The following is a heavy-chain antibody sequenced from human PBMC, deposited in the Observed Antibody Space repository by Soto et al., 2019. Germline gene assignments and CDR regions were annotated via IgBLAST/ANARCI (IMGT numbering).Heavy chain of an antibody. CDR2: IYYSGST. Sequence: SETLSLTCTVSGGSISSYYWSWIRQPPGKGLEWIGYIYYSGSTNYNPSLKSRVTISVDTSKNQFSLKLSSVTAADTAVYYCARRNRYSSGWDYFDYWGQGTLVTVSS. CDR3: ARRNRYSSGWDYFDY. V-gene: IGHV4-59*08. D-gene: IGHD6-19*01. CDR1: GGSISSYY. J-gene: IGHJ4*02.